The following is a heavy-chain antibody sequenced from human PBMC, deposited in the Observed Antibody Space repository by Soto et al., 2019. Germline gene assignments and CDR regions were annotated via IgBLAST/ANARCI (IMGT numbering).Heavy chain of an antibody. CDR2: IVVGSGNT. Sequence: QMQLVQSGPEVKKPGTSVKVSCKASGFTFTSSAMQWVRQARGQRLEWIGWIVVGSGNTNYAQKFQERVTITRDMSTSTAYMELSSLRSEDTAVYYCAADRKVGVVPNWFDPWGQGTLVTVSS. V-gene: IGHV1-58*02. J-gene: IGHJ5*02. D-gene: IGHD3-3*01. CDR1: GFTFTSSA. CDR3: AADRKVGVVPNWFDP.